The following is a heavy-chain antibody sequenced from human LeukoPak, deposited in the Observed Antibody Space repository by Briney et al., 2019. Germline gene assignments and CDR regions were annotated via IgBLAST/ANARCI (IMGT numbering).Heavy chain of an antibody. J-gene: IGHJ5*02. D-gene: IGHD3-16*01. CDR2: INPSGGST. Sequence: ASVKVSCKASGYTFTSYYMHWVRQAPGQGLEWMGIINPSGGSTSYAQKFQGRVTMTRDTSTSTVYMELSSLRSEDTAVYYCARDLGGLPRVPVGWFDPWGQGTLVTVSS. CDR1: GYTFTSYY. V-gene: IGHV1-46*01. CDR3: ARDLGGLPRVPVGWFDP.